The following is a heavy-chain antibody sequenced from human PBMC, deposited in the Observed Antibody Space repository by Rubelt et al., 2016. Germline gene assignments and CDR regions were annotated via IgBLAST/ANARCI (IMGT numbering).Heavy chain of an antibody. D-gene: IGHD4-17*01. CDR3: ARVLYGDYGGDHYYYYMDV. J-gene: IGHJ6*03. Sequence: GGYYWSWIRQHPGKGLEWIGYIYYSGSTYYNPSLKSRVTISVDTSKNQFSLKLSSVTAADTAVYYCARVLYGDYGGDHYYYYMDVWGKGTTVSVSS. CDR2: IYYSGST. V-gene: IGHV4-31*02. CDR1: GGYY.